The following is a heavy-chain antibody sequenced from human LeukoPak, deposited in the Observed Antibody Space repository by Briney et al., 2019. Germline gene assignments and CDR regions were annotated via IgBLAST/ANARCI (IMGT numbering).Heavy chain of an antibody. D-gene: IGHD5-18*01. CDR2: IIPTFGTA. CDR1: GGTFSSYA. V-gene: IGHV1-69*05. Sequence: SVKVSCKASGGTFSSYAISWVRQAPGQGLEWMGGIIPTFGTANCAQKFQGRVTITTDESTSTAYMELSSLRSEDTAVYYCARWDSYQYYFDYWGQGTLVTVSS. J-gene: IGHJ4*02. CDR3: ARWDSYQYYFDY.